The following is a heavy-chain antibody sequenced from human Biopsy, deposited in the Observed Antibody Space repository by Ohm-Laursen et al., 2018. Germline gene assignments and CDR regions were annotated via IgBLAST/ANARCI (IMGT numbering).Heavy chain of an antibody. CDR3: ARRRPIDY. J-gene: IGHJ4*02. CDR1: GFTFSDFY. Sequence: SLRLSCTASGFTFSDFYMSWIRQAPGKGLEWTSYISAAGPAMFYADSVRGRFTISRDNANNLLYLQMDSLRAEDTAAYYCARRRPIDYWGQGILVTVSS. V-gene: IGHV3-11*01. CDR2: ISAAGPAM.